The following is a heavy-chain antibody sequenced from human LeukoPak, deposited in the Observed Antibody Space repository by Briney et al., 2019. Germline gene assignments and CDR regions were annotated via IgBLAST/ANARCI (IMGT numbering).Heavy chain of an antibody. CDR2: ISGSGGST. J-gene: IGHJ4*02. CDR1: GFTFSSYA. D-gene: IGHD3-10*01. Sequence: GGSLRLSCTASGFTFSSYAMSWVRQAPGKGLEWVSAISGSGGSTYYADSVKGLFTISRDNSKNTLYLQMNSLRAEDTAVYYCANHYGSGSYETLDYWGQGTLVTVSS. CDR3: ANHYGSGSYETLDY. V-gene: IGHV3-23*01.